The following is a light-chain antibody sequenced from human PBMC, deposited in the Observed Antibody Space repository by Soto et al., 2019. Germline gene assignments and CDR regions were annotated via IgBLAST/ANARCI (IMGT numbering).Light chain of an antibody. J-gene: IGKJ1*01. CDR2: GAS. Sequence: EIVLTQSPGSLSLSPGQRATLSCRASQSVDTTFFAWYQKKPGQAPRLLIYGASTRATGIPARFSGSGSGTDFTLISSRLEPEDFAVYYCQQDRSSVTFGQGTKVEIK. CDR3: QQDRSSVT. V-gene: IGKV3-20*01. CDR1: QSVDTTF.